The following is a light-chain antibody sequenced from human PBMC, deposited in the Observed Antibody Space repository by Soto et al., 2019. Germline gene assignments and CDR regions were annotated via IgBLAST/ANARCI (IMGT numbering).Light chain of an antibody. Sequence: IQMTQSPSSLSVSVTDRVTITCRASQDIGNDLGWYQQRPGEAPELLLYAASTLRSGVPSRFSGSGSGTQFTLTINNLQPEDSATYYCQQSYTTSYTFGQGTRLEIK. CDR1: QDIGND. CDR3: QQSYTTSYT. V-gene: IGKV1-6*02. J-gene: IGKJ2*01. CDR2: AAS.